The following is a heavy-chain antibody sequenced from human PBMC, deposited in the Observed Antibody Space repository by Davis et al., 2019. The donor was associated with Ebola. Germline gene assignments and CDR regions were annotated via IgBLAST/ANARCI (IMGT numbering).Heavy chain of an antibody. CDR2: INHSGST. J-gene: IGHJ6*02. D-gene: IGHD5-18*01. V-gene: IGHV4-34*01. Sequence: SETLSLTCAVYGGSFSGYYWSWIRQPPGKGLEWIGEINHSGSTYYNPSLESRVTISVDTSKNQLSLKLTSVTATDTAVYYCARPVSPGYSYGYYYYDMDVWGQGTTVTVSS. CDR3: ARPVSPGYSYGYYYYDMDV. CDR1: GGSFSGYY.